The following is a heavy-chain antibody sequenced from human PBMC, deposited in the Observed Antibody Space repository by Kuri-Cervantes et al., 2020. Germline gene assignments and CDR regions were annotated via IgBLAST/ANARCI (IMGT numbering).Heavy chain of an antibody. CDR1: GFSISTSGVG. CDR2: IYLDDDK. CDR3: ARFVGSWYESYYFDY. D-gene: IGHD6-13*01. Sequence: SSPTLVTPTQTLTLTCTFSGFSISTSGVGVDWIRQPPGKALELVALIYLDDDKRYNPSLTSRLTITNDTSKSQVVLTMSNMDPVDTATYYCARFVGSWYESYYFDYWGQGTLVTVSS. V-gene: IGHV2-5*02. J-gene: IGHJ4*02.